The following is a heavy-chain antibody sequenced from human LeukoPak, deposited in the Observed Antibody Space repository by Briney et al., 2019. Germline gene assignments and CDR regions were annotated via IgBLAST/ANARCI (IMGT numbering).Heavy chain of an antibody. CDR2: ISYDGSNK. Sequence: PGRSLRLSCAASGFTFSSYAMHWVRQAPGKGLEWVAVISYDGSNKYYADSVKGRFTISRDNSKNTLYLQMNSLRAEDTAVYYCASTRSHYYYYGMDVWGIGTTVTVSS. V-gene: IGHV3-30*04. J-gene: IGHJ6*04. CDR3: ASTRSHYYYYGMDV. CDR1: GFTFSSYA.